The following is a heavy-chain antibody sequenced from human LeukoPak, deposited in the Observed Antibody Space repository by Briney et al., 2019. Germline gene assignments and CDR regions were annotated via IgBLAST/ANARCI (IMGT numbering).Heavy chain of an antibody. V-gene: IGHV1-8*01. CDR3: ARGQYYDSSGSVGGDY. J-gene: IGHJ4*02. Sequence: ASVKVSCKASGYTFTSYDINWVRQATGQGLEWMGWMNPNSGNTGYAQKFQGRVTMTRNTSISTAYMELSSLRSEGTAVYYCARGQYYDSSGSVGGDYWGQGTLVTVSS. CDR1: GYTFTSYD. D-gene: IGHD3-22*01. CDR2: MNPNSGNT.